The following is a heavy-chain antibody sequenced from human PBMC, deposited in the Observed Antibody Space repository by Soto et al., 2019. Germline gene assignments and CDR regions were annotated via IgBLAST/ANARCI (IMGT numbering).Heavy chain of an antibody. Sequence: EVQLVESGGGLVQPGGSLRLSCAASGFTVSSNYMSWVRQAPGKGLEWVSVIYSGGSTYYADSVKGRFTISRDNSKNTLYLQMNSLRAEDTAVYYCARVDYDFWTTPDYWGQGTLVTVSS. J-gene: IGHJ4*02. D-gene: IGHD3-3*01. V-gene: IGHV3-66*01. CDR3: ARVDYDFWTTPDY. CDR1: GFTVSSNY. CDR2: IYSGGST.